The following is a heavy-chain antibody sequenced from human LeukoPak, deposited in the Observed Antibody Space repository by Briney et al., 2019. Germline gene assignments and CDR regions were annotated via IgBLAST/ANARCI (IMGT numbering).Heavy chain of an antibody. Sequence: PSETLSLTCAVYGGSFSGYYWSWIRQPPGKGLEWIGEINHSGSTNYNPSLKSRVTISVDTSKNQFSLKLSSVTAADTAVYYCARNIGRPPTRSYRIAAAGGAFDGWGQGTVVTVSS. D-gene: IGHD6-13*01. CDR1: GGSFSGYY. CDR2: INHSGST. J-gene: IGHJ3*01. CDR3: ARNIGRPPTRSYRIAAAGGAFDG. V-gene: IGHV4-34*01.